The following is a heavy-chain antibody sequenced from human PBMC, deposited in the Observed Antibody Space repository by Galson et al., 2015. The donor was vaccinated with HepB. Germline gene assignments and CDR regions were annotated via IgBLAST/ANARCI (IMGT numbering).Heavy chain of an antibody. V-gene: IGHV3-30*18. J-gene: IGHJ6*02. CDR3: AKDGLYYGSGAHSIAMDV. D-gene: IGHD3-10*01. Sequence: SLRLSCAASGFRFSSYGMHWVRQAPGRGLQWVAFISYDGTNKYYGDSVKGRFIISRDNSKTTLYLQMNGLRGEETAVYYCAKDGLYYGSGAHSIAMDVWGQGTTVIVS. CDR2: ISYDGTNK. CDR1: GFRFSSYG.